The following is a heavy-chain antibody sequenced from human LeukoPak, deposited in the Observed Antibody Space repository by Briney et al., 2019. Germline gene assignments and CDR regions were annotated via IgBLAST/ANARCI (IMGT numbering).Heavy chain of an antibody. CDR1: GFTFSNYW. CDR2: IKKDGSEK. J-gene: IGHJ4*02. Sequence: GSLRLSCAASGFTFSNYWMNWVRQAPGKGPEWVAIIKKDGSEKYYVDSVKGRFTISRDNAKNSPYLQMISLRADDTAVYFCAGGAGFLIDYWGQGALVTVSS. CDR3: AGGAGFLIDY. D-gene: IGHD2/OR15-2a*01. V-gene: IGHV3-7*01.